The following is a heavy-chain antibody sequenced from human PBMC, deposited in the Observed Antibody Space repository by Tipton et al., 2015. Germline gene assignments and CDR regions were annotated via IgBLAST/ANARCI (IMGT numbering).Heavy chain of an antibody. CDR1: GASGISGGYY. Sequence: TLSLTCTVSGASGISGGYYWSWVRQPPGKGLEYIGHIYYTGSPKYNPSLTRRVFISIDTSKNQFSLKLTSVTAADTAVYYCARDLEHGMDVWGQGTTVTVSS. CDR3: ARDLEHGMDV. J-gene: IGHJ6*02. D-gene: IGHD5-24*01. CDR2: IYYTGSP. V-gene: IGHV4-61*08.